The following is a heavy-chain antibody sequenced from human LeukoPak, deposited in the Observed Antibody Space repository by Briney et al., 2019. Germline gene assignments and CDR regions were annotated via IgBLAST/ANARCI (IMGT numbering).Heavy chain of an antibody. CDR3: ASRPFETTVVPWDFY. CDR1: GYNFNTYW. V-gene: IGHV5-51*01. CDR2: ISPMNSDV. J-gene: IGHJ4*02. Sequence: GESLKISCKGSGYNFNTYWVAWVRQLPGKGLEWMGIISPMNSDVTYSPSFQGQVTISADRSINPAYLQWSSLTASDTAMYYCASRPFETTVVPWDFYWGQGTQVTVSS. D-gene: IGHD4-23*01.